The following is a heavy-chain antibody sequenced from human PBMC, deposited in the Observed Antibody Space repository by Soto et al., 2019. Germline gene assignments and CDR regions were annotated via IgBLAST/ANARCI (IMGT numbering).Heavy chain of an antibody. V-gene: IGHV1-69*06. CDR3: ERETAHRDASGRPLVSENFDY. Sequence: QVQLVQSGAEVKMPGSSVKVSCKTSGGMFITSGFSWVRQAPGQGLEWMGGIIPFLGTTKHAQKIQGRVTITADKSTNTAYMELNNLKFEDTATYYCERETAHRDASGRPLVSENFDYWGQGTLVTVSS. D-gene: IGHD3-10*01. CDR2: IIPFLGTT. J-gene: IGHJ4*02. CDR1: GGMFITSG.